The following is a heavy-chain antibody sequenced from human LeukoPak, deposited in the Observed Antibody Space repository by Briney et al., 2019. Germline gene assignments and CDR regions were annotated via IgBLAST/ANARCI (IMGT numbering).Heavy chain of an antibody. V-gene: IGHV3-7*01. CDR1: GFTLSNFW. CDR3: ARHISSWYSY. J-gene: IGHJ4*02. D-gene: IGHD6-13*01. CDR2: IKKDASEK. Sequence: GGSLRLSCAASGFTLSNFWMRWVRQAPGKGREWVANIKKDASEKYYVDCVEGRFSISRENAKNSLYMQMNSLRADDTSVYYCARHISSWYSYWGRGTLVTVSS.